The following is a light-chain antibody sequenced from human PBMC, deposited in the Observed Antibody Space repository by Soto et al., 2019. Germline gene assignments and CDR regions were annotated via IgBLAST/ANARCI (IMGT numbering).Light chain of an antibody. CDR1: QTISSW. CDR3: QHYNSYSEA. V-gene: IGKV1-5*03. CDR2: KAS. Sequence: DIQMTQSPSTLSGSVGDRGTITCRASQTISSWLAWYQQKPGKAPKLLIYKASTLKSGVPSRFSGSGSGTEFTLTISSLQTDDFATYYCQHYNSYSEAFGQGTKV. J-gene: IGKJ1*01.